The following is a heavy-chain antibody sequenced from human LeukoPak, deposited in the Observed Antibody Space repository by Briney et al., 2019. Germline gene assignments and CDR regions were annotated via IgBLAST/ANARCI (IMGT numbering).Heavy chain of an antibody. J-gene: IGHJ4*02. V-gene: IGHV4-30-2*01. CDR1: GGSISSGGYS. Sequence: SETLSLTCAVSGGSISSGGYSWSWIRQPPGKGLEWIGYIYHSGSTYYNPSLKSRVTISVDRSRNQFSLKLSSVTAADTAVYYCARDSGFGYYGSGSYYEEGVFDYWGQGTLVTVSS. CDR3: ARDSGFGYYGSGSYYEEGVFDY. CDR2: IYHSGST. D-gene: IGHD3-10*01.